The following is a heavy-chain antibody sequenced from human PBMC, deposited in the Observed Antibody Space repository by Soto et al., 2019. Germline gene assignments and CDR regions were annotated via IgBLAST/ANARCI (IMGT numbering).Heavy chain of an antibody. Sequence: SETLSLTCSVSGGSISSYGYFWGWIRQPPGKGLEWIGYFYYSGSTNYNPSLKSRVTISVDTSKNQFSLKLSSVTAADTAVYYCAGARGEYFDYWAQGTVVPVSS. J-gene: IGHJ4*02. CDR3: AGARGEYFDY. V-gene: IGHV4-61*05. D-gene: IGHD3-10*01. CDR2: FYYSGST. CDR1: GGSISSYGYF.